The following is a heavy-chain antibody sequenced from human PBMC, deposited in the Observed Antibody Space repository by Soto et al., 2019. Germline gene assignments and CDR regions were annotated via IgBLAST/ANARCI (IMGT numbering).Heavy chain of an antibody. CDR1: GFSLSTSGVG. CDR3: AHKLFSSIAARVGVYFDY. CDR2: IYWDDDK. J-gene: IGHJ4*02. D-gene: IGHD6-6*01. Sequence: QITLKESGPPLVKPTQTLTLTCTFSGFSLSTSGVGVGWIRQPPGKALEWLALIYWDDDKRYSPSLKSRLTITKDTSKNQVVLTMTNMDPVDTATYYCAHKLFSSIAARVGVYFDYWGQGTLVTVSS. V-gene: IGHV2-5*02.